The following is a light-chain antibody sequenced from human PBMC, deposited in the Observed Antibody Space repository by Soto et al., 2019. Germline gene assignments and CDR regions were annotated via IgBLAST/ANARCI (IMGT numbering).Light chain of an antibody. Sequence: DIQMTQSPSSLSASVGDRVTLTCRASQSISKDLNWYQQKPGEAPILLIYDASTLQSVVPSRFSGAVSGTDFTLTITNLQPEDFATYFCQQSYSTPWTFGLGTKVDI. CDR2: DAS. CDR1: QSISKD. V-gene: IGKV1-39*01. CDR3: QQSYSTPWT. J-gene: IGKJ1*01.